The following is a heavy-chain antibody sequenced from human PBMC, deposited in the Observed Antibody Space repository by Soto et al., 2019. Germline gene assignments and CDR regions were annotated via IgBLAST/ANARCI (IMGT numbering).Heavy chain of an antibody. Sequence: SVKVSCKASGGTFSSYAISWVRQAPGQGLEWMGGIIPIFGTANYAQKFQGRVTITADESTSTAYMELSSLRSEDTAVYYCARQIEYSSDRFYHDYWSQGTQVTVSS. D-gene: IGHD3-22*01. V-gene: IGHV1-69*13. J-gene: IGHJ4*02. CDR2: IIPIFGTA. CDR1: GGTFSSYA. CDR3: ARQIEYSSDRFYHDY.